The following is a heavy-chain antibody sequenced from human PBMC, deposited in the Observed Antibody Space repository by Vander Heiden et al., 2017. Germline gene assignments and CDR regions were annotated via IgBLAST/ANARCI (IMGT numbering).Heavy chain of an antibody. J-gene: IGHJ4*02. CDR3: ARDYYDSSGYSYDFDY. D-gene: IGHD3-22*01. Sequence: QVQLVESGGGLVKPGGSLRLYCAASGFPFSDYYMSWIRQAPGKGLEWVSYISSSGSTIYYADSVKGRFTISRDNAKNSLYLQMNSLRAEDTAVYYCARDYYDSSGYSYDFDYWGQGTLVTVSS. V-gene: IGHV3-11*01. CDR1: GFPFSDYY. CDR2: ISSSGSTI.